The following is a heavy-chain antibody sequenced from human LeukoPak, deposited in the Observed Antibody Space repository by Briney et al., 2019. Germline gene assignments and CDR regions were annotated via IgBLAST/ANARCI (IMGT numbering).Heavy chain of an antibody. CDR3: ATDLSGYSYGYAFDY. J-gene: IGHJ4*02. Sequence: ASVKVSCKVSGYTLTELSMHWVRQAPGKGLEWMGGFDPEDGETIYAQKFQGRVTMTEDTPTDTAYMELSSLRSEDTAVYYCATDLSGYSYGYAFDYWGQGTLVTVSS. V-gene: IGHV1-24*01. CDR1: GYTLTELS. D-gene: IGHD5-18*01. CDR2: FDPEDGET.